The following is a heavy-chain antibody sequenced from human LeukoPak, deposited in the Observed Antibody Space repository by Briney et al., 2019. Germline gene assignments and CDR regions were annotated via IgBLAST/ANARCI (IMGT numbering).Heavy chain of an antibody. CDR3: AKSDCESAGCKLLAY. CDR1: GFRFSSYA. V-gene: IGHV3-30-3*02. D-gene: IGHD2-2*01. J-gene: IGHJ4*02. CDR2: ISHDGGNI. Sequence: GRSLRLSCAASGFRFSSYAMHWVRQVPGEGLEWVALISHDGGNIHYADSVKGQFTISRDNSKNTLFLQMDSLRDEDTAVYYCAKSDCESAGCKLLAYWGQGTLVTVSS.